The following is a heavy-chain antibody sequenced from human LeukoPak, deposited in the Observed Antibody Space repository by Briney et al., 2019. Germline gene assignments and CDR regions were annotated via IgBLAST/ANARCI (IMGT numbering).Heavy chain of an antibody. J-gene: IGHJ3*02. CDR2: ISAYNGNT. V-gene: IGHV1-18*01. Sequence: GASVKVSCKASGYTFTSYGISWVRQAPGQGLEWMGWISAYNGNTNYAQKLQGRVTMTTDTSTSTAYMELRSLRSDDTAVYYRARVMEVVVDDAFDIWGQGTVVTVSS. D-gene: IGHD2-15*01. CDR3: ARVMEVVVDDAFDI. CDR1: GYTFTSYG.